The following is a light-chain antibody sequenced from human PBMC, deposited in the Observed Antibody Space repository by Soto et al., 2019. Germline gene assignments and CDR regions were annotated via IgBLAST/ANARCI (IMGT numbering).Light chain of an antibody. V-gene: IGKV3-15*01. CDR1: QGLGSR. Sequence: EIVMTQSPATLSVSPGGTATLSCRASQGLGSRLAWYQQKPGQAPRLLIYDASTRATGVPDRFSGSESETEFTLTISSLQSEDFAVYYCQHYHVWVKAFGQGTKLEIK. J-gene: IGKJ2*01. CDR3: QHYHVWVKA. CDR2: DAS.